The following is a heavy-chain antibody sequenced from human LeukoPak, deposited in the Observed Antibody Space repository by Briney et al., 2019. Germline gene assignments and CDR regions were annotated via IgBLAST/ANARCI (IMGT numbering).Heavy chain of an antibody. CDR1: GFTFNSYA. V-gene: IGHV3-23*01. CDR2: ITGSGGNT. D-gene: IGHD6-19*01. Sequence: GGSLRLSCAASGFTFNSYAMSWVRQAPGKGLEWVSAITGSGGNTYYADSVKGRFTISRDNSKNTLYLQMNSLRVEDTAVYYCARARAVAGTPKYWGQGTLVTVSS. J-gene: IGHJ4*02. CDR3: ARARAVAGTPKY.